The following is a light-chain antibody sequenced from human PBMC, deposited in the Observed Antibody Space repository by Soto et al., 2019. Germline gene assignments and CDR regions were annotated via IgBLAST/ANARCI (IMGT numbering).Light chain of an antibody. CDR1: QFVSSR. V-gene: IGKV3-15*01. CDR3: PEDIHWPPGL. Sequence: DIVVTQSPATLSASPEERVTLSCRDSQFVSSRLAWSQQRLGQVPRLLIDDTSTRAPGIAARFSGSGSGTEFTLTISRLQSEDFAGYDWPEDIHWPPGLFCPRTAADIK. J-gene: IGKJ1*01. CDR2: DTS.